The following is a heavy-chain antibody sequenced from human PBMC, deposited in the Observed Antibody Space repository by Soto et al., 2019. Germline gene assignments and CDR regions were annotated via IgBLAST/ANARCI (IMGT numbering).Heavy chain of an antibody. CDR3: ARDKWYSGYGANDAFDI. J-gene: IGHJ3*02. D-gene: IGHD5-12*01. Sequence: GGSLRLSCAASGFTFSSYSMNWVRQAPGKGLEWVSSISSSSSYIYYADSVKGRFTISRDNAKNSLYLQMNSLRAEDTAVYYCARDKWYSGYGANDAFDIWGQGTMVT. CDR2: ISSSSSYI. CDR1: GFTFSSYS. V-gene: IGHV3-21*01.